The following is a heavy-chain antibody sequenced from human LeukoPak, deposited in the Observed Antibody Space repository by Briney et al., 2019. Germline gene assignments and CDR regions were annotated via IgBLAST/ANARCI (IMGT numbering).Heavy chain of an antibody. CDR3: VREDTPATANY. V-gene: IGHV3-23*01. D-gene: IGHD2-21*02. CDR2: ISGGGDIT. Sequence: GGSLRLSCAASGFTVSSNYMSWVRQTPGKGLEWVSAISGGGDITYYADSVTGRFTISRDNSKDTLFLQMHSLRPGDAAVYYCVREDTPATANYWGQGTLVTISS. J-gene: IGHJ4*02. CDR1: GFTVSSNY.